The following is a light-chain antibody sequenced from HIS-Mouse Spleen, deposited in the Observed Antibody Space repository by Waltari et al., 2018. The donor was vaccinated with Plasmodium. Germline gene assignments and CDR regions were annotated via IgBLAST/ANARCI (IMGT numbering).Light chain of an antibody. J-gene: IGLJ3*02. V-gene: IGLV3-27*01. CDR1: VLAKKY. CDR2: KVS. CDR3: YSAADNNRV. Sequence: SYELTQPSSVSVSPGQTARITCSGAVLAKKYARWFQQKPVQAPVLVIYKVSERPSGIPERFSGSSSGTTVTLTISGAQVEDEADYYCYSAADNNRVFGGGTKLTVL.